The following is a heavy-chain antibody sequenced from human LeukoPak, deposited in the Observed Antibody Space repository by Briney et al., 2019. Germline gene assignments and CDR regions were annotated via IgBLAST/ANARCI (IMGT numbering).Heavy chain of an antibody. V-gene: IGHV3-23*01. J-gene: IGHJ4*02. CDR1: GTTFCNFA. CDR3: ATHPGLYGANPFNS. CDR2: IIVGGTAK. Sequence: GGSLRLSCEASGTTFCNFALSWGRQAPGQGREWGSTIIVGGTAKFYAGSGKGRFTVSRDNSKSSLFLHMTNLRAEDTAIYYCATHPGLYGANPFNSWGQGALVTVAS. D-gene: IGHD4-23*01.